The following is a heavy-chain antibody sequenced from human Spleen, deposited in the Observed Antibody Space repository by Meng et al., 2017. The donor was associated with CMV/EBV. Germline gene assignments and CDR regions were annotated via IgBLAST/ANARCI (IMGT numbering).Heavy chain of an antibody. J-gene: IGHJ6*02. CDR2: IFYSGYT. Sequence: SETLSLTCSVSGDSISSYCWSWIRQPPGRGLEWIGYIFYSGYTKYNPSLKSRVTISVDTSKNQFSLKLSSVTAVDTATYYCARTHWRGHQNYGMDVWGQGTTVTVSS. CDR3: ARTHWRGHQNYGMDV. CDR1: GDSISSYC. V-gene: IGHV4-59*01. D-gene: IGHD3-3*01.